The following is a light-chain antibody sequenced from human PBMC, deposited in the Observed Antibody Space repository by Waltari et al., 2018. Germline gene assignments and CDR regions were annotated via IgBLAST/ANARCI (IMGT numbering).Light chain of an antibody. V-gene: IGLV4-69*01. CDR1: SGHSNYA. CDR3: QTWGTGIRV. Sequence: QLVVTQSPSASASLGASVKLTCTLSSGHSNYAVAWHQQQPEKGPRYLMIVKSDGSHTKGAGIPDRVSGSSSGAERYLTISSLQSEDEADYYCQTWGTGIRVFGGGTKLTVL. J-gene: IGLJ3*02. CDR2: VKSDGSH.